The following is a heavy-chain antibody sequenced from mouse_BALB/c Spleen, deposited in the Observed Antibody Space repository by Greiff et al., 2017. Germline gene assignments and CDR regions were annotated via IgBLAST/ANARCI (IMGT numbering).Heavy chain of an antibody. CDR2: ISYSGST. J-gene: IGHJ1*01. CDR3: ARGRGGV. D-gene: IGHD1-1*02. CDR1: GYSITSDYA. V-gene: IGHV3-2*02. Sequence: EVKLVESGPGLVKPSQSLSLTCTVTGYSITSDYAWNWIRQFPGNKLEWMGYISYSGSTSYNPSLKSRISITRDTSKNQFFLQLNSVTTEDTATYYCARGRGGVWGAGTTVTVSS.